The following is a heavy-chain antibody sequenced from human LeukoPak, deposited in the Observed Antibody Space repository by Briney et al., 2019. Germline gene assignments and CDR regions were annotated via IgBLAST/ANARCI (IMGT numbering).Heavy chain of an antibody. Sequence: GGSLRLSCVASGFIVSNNYMSWVRQAPGKGLEWVSVIYASGITYYADSVKGRFIISRDNSKSTLYFQMNSLRAEDTAVYYCARGHGGSSSHRYSDYWGQGTQVTVSS. V-gene: IGHV3-66*01. D-gene: IGHD6-6*01. J-gene: IGHJ4*02. CDR3: ARGHGGSSSHRYSDY. CDR1: GFIVSNNY. CDR2: IYASGIT.